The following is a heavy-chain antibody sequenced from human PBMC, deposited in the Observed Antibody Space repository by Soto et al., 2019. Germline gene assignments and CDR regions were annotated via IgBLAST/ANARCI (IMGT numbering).Heavy chain of an antibody. V-gene: IGHV4-31*03. D-gene: IGHD4-17*01. CDR3: ARNYDYGDYYLAY. Sequence: QVQLQESGPGQVKPSETLSLTCTVSGGSISRGDYYWSWIRQHPGKGLEWIGYISYSGSTYYKPSLKSRVTISADTSKNLFSLKLSSVTAADTAVYYCARNYDYGDYYLAYWGQGTLVTVSS. CDR1: GGSISRGDYY. CDR2: ISYSGST. J-gene: IGHJ4*02.